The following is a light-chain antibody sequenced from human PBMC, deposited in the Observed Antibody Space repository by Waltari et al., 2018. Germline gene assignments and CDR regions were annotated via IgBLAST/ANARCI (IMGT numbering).Light chain of an antibody. V-gene: IGKV4-1*01. J-gene: IGKJ2*01. CDR3: QQYYKSRT. CDR2: WAS. Sequence: DIVMTQSPDSLAVSLGETATINCKSSQSVLYTSNNKNYLGWYQQKPGWPPKLLFYWASTRESGVPDRFSAGGSGTDFTLTISSLQAEDVAIYYCQQYYKSRTFGQGTKLEIK. CDR1: QSVLYTSNNKNY.